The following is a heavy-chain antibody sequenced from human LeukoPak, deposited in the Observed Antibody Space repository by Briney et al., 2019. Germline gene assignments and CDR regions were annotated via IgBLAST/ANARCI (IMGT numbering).Heavy chain of an antibody. D-gene: IGHD5-24*01. V-gene: IGHV4-30-4*01. J-gene: IGHJ4*02. CDR1: GGSISSANYY. CDR2: ISYSGST. CDR3: ARGGEGYNYVC. Sequence: KASQTLSLTCTVSGGSISSANYYWNWIRQPPGKGLEWIGYISYSGSTHYNPSLKSRATISADTSKNQFSLKLTSMTAADTAVYHCARGGEGYNYVCWGQGTLVTVSS.